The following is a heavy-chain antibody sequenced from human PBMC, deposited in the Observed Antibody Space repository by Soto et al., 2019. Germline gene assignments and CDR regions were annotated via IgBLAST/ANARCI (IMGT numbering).Heavy chain of an antibody. CDR1: GFTFSTYA. D-gene: IGHD2-2*01. V-gene: IGHV3-23*01. J-gene: IGHJ4*02. CDR2: LSGSGAAT. CDR3: ASHVVLVPGSPPSDY. Sequence: GGSLRLSCAASGFTFSTYAMAWVRQAPGKGLDWVSALSGSGAATYYADSVKGRFTISRDNSKNTLYLQMNSLRAEDTAVYYCASHVVLVPGSPPSDYWGQGTLVTVSS.